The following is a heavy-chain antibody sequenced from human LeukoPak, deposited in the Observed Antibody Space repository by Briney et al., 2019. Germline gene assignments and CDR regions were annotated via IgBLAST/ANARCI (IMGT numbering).Heavy chain of an antibody. CDR1: GFSFSNYG. D-gene: IGHD3-3*01. J-gene: IGHJ4*02. CDR3: AKEARVWSGIWNFDC. Sequence: TGGSLRLSCLASGFSFSNYGMHWVRQAPGKGLEWVAVIWFDGTNEDYADSVKGRFTISRDNSKNTLYLQMNSLRAEDTAVYYCAKEARVWSGIWNFDCWGQGTLVTVSS. CDR2: IWFDGTNE. V-gene: IGHV3-33*06.